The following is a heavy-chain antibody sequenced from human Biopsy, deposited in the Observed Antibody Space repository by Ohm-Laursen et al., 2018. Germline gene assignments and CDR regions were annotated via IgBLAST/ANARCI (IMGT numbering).Heavy chain of an antibody. V-gene: IGHV4-4*07. CDR1: GGSISGSS. CDR2: IYPGGST. Sequence: SDTLSLTCTVPGGSISGSSWSWIRQAPGRGLEWIGRIYPGGSTNYNPSLKSRVTMSVDTSKKQLSLRLRSVTAADTAMYYCASVVLGPTNDAFDLWGQGTMVVVSS. D-gene: IGHD3-22*01. CDR3: ASVVLGPTNDAFDL. J-gene: IGHJ3*01.